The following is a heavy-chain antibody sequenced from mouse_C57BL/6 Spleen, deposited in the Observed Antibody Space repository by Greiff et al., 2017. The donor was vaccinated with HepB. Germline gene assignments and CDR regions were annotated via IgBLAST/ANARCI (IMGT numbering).Heavy chain of an antibody. V-gene: IGHV1-15*01. CDR1: GYTFTDYE. CDR2: IDPETGGT. J-gene: IGHJ3*01. CDR3: TRGRQRRLGFAY. D-gene: IGHD3-2*02. Sequence: QVQLKESGAELVRPGASVTLSCKASGYTFTDYEMHWVKQTPVHGLEWIGAIDPETGGTAYNQKFKGKAILTADKSSSTAYMELRSLTSEDSAVYYCTRGRQRRLGFAYWGQGTLVTVSA.